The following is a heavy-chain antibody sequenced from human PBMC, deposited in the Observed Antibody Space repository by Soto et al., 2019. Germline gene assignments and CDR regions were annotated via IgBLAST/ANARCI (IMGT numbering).Heavy chain of an antibody. CDR1: GASFSNSY. J-gene: IGHJ4*02. V-gene: IGHV4-4*07. D-gene: IGHD1-1*01. CDR3: AKESGAPAGTAEY. Sequence: QVQLQESGPGLVKPSETLSLTCTVSGASFSNSYWSWIRRPAGKGLEWIGRISASGNTNYHPSLKSRVTRSIDTSKNQFSLKVPSVTAADTALYYCAKESGAPAGTAEYGGQGILVTVSS. CDR2: ISASGNT.